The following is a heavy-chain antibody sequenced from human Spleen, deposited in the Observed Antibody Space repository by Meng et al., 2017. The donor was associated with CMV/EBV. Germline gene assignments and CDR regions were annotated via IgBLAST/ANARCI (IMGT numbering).Heavy chain of an antibody. D-gene: IGHD3-22*01. CDR1: GYTFTGYY. J-gene: IGHJ4*02. Sequence: ASVKVSCKASGYTFTGYYMHWVRQAPGQGLEWMGWINPNSGGTNYAQKFQGRVTMTRDTSISTAHMELSRLRSDDTAVYYCARTRSGYYYGDYWGQGTLVTVSS. CDR2: INPNSGGT. V-gene: IGHV1-2*02. CDR3: ARTRSGYYYGDY.